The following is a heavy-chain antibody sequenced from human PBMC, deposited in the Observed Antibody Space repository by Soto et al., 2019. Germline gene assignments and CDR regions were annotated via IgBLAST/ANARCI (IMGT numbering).Heavy chain of an antibody. V-gene: IGHV4-59*08. Sequence: SETLSLTCTVSGGSISSYYWSWIRQPPGKGLEWIGYIYYSGSTNYNPSLKSRVTISVDTSKNQFSLKLSSVTAADTAVYYCARRYGSSIDYWGQGTLVTVSS. D-gene: IGHD6-13*01. CDR3: ARRYGSSIDY. CDR2: IYYSGST. J-gene: IGHJ4*02. CDR1: GGSISSYY.